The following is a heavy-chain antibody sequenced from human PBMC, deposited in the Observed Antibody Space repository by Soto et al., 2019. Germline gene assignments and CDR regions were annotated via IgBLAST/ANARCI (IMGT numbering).Heavy chain of an antibody. D-gene: IGHD3-9*01. Sequence: QVQLVQSGAEVKKPGASVKVSCKASGYTFTSYGISWVRQAPGQGREWMGWISAYNGNTNYAQKLQGRVTMTTDTSTSKESMELRSPRSNDEAVYYCARDPGFRSDYWGQGTLVTVSS. CDR2: ISAYNGNT. CDR1: GYTFTSYG. CDR3: ARDPGFRSDY. V-gene: IGHV1-18*01. J-gene: IGHJ4*02.